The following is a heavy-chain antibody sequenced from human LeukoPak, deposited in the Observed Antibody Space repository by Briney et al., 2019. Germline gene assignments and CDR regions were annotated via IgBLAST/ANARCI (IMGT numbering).Heavy chain of an antibody. Sequence: SVKVSCKTSGGTFSSSAITWVRQASGQGLEWMGRIIPVLNITSYAQKFQGRVTITADTSTSTVYMELSSLRSEETAVYYCARDQGLTAPPPYGLDVWGQGTTVIVSS. J-gene: IGHJ6*02. D-gene: IGHD5-18*01. CDR3: ARDQGLTAPPPYGLDV. CDR2: IIPVLNIT. V-gene: IGHV1-69*04. CDR1: GGTFSSSA.